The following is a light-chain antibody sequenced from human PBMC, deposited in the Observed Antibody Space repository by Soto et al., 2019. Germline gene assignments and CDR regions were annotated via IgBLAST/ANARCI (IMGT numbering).Light chain of an antibody. J-gene: IGKJ4*01. CDR2: EAS. CDR1: QSIGQW. CDR3: QQFYSYSRT. V-gene: IGKV1-5*03. Sequence: DIAMTQSPSTLSASVGDRVTITCRASQSIGQWLAWYQQKPGKAPKLLIYEASTLESGVPSRFSGRGSGTEFTLTISRLQSDDFATYYCQQFYSYSRTFGGGTKVEIK.